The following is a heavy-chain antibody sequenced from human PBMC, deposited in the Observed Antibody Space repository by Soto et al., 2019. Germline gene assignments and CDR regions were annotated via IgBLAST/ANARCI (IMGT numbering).Heavy chain of an antibody. V-gene: IGHV3-23*01. J-gene: IGHJ6*02. CDR1: GFTFSSYA. Sequence: PGGSLRFSCAASGFTFSSYAMSWVRQAPGKGLEWVAAISGSGGSTYYADSVKGRFTISRDNSKNTLYLQMNSLRAEDTAVYYCAKLAVTDYYYYYGMDVWGQGTTVTVSS. CDR2: ISGSGGST. CDR3: AKLAVTDYYYYYGMDV. D-gene: IGHD2-21*02.